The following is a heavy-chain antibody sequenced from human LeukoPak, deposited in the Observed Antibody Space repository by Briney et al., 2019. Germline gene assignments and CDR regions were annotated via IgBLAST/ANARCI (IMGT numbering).Heavy chain of an antibody. CDR2: IYYSGST. CDR3: ARQVGATLSWFDP. Sequence: SETLSLTCTVSGGSISCYYWSWIRQPPGKGLEWIGYIYYSGSTNYNPSLKSRVTISVDTSKNQFSLQLSSVTAADTAVYYCARQVGATLSWFDPWGQGTLVTVSS. J-gene: IGHJ5*02. D-gene: IGHD1-26*01. CDR1: GGSISCYY. V-gene: IGHV4-59*01.